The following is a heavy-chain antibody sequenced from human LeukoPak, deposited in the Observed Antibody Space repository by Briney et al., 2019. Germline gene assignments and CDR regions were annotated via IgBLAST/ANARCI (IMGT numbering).Heavy chain of an antibody. CDR2: INHSGST. CDR3: ARWLVTVDY. CDR1: GGSFSGYY. J-gene: IGHJ4*02. Sequence: PSETLSLTCAVYGGSFSGYYWSWIRQPPGKGLEWIGEINHSGSTNYNPSLKSRVTISVDTSKNQFSLKLSSVTAADTAVYYCARWLVTVDYWGQGTLVIVSS. V-gene: IGHV4-34*01. D-gene: IGHD6-19*01.